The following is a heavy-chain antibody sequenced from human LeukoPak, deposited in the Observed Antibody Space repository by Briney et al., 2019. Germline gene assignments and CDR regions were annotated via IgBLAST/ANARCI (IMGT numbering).Heavy chain of an antibody. D-gene: IGHD6-13*01. J-gene: IGHJ6*02. CDR1: GYTFTGYY. CDR2: INPNSGGT. Sequence: ASVKVSCKASGYTFTGYYMHWVRQAPGQGLEWMEWINPNSGGTNYAQKFQGRVTMTRDTSISTAYMELSRLRSDDTAVYYCARDHRTSSSWPRGAYYYYGMDVWGQGTTVTVSS. CDR3: ARDHRTSSSWPRGAYYYYGMDV. V-gene: IGHV1-2*02.